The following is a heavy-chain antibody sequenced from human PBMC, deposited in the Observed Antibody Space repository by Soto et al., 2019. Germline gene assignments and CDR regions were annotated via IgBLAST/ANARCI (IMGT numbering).Heavy chain of an antibody. D-gene: IGHD2-8*02. CDR2: IYPGDSDT. CDR1: GYSFTSYW. V-gene: IGHV5-51*01. Sequence: CKGSGYSFTSYWIGWVRQMPGKGLEWMGIIYPGDSDTRYSPSFQGQVTISADKSISTAYLQWSSLKTEDTAVYYCTTQIVGIYWWDFDYWGQGTLVTVSS. CDR3: TTQIVGIYWWDFDY. J-gene: IGHJ4*02.